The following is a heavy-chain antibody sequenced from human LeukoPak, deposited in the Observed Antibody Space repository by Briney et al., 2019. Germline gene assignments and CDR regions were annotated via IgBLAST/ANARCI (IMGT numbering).Heavy chain of an antibody. Sequence: GGSLRLSCAASGXTFSTSWMHWVRQAPGKGLVWVSQINSDGGRTRYADSVKGRLTISRDNAKNTVYLQMNSLRTDDTAMYYCARGRNGFFDYWGHGTLVTVSS. J-gene: IGHJ4*01. CDR3: ARGRNGFFDY. D-gene: IGHD5-24*01. CDR2: INSDGGRT. CDR1: GXTFSTSW. V-gene: IGHV3-74*01.